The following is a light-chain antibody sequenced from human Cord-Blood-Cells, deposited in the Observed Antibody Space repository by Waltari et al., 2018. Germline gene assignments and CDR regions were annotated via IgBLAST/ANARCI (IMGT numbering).Light chain of an antibody. V-gene: IGKV1-33*01. Sequence: DIQMTQSPSSLSASVGDRVTITCQASQDISNYLNWYQQKPGKAPNRLIYDESHLETGVPSRFSGSGSGTDFTFTISSLQPEDIATYYCQQYDNLPYTFGQGTKLEIK. CDR1: QDISNY. CDR2: DES. J-gene: IGKJ2*01. CDR3: QQYDNLPYT.